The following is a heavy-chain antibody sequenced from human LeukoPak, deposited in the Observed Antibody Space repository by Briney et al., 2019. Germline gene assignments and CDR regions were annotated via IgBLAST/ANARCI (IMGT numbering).Heavy chain of an antibody. Sequence: GGSLRLSWVASGFSLSGYWMYWVRQAPGKGLMYISRNNGDGSTTNYADVVKGRFTMSRDNVKNTLYLQMNSLRVEDTAVYYCARDPRNVGLAPWGQGTLVTVSS. CDR3: ARDPRNVGLAP. V-gene: IGHV3-74*01. J-gene: IGHJ5*02. CDR1: GFSLSGYW. CDR2: NNGDGSTT. D-gene: IGHD2-15*01.